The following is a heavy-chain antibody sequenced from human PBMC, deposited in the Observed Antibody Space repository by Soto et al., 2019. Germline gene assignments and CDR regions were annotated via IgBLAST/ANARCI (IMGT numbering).Heavy chain of an antibody. V-gene: IGHV3-23*01. Sequence: EVQLLESGGGLVQPGGSLRLSCAASGFTFSSYAMSWVRQAPGKGLEWVSAISGSGGSTYYADSVKGRFTIPRDNSKNTLYLQMNSLRAEDTAVYYCAKDPYYYDSSGYYPPDYWGQGTLVTVSS. CDR1: GFTFSSYA. J-gene: IGHJ4*02. D-gene: IGHD3-22*01. CDR3: AKDPYYYDSSGYYPPDY. CDR2: ISGSGGST.